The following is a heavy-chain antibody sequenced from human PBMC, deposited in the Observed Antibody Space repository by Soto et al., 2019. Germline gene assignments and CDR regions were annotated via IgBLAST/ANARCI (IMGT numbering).Heavy chain of an antibody. CDR1: GYTFFTYD. J-gene: IGHJ5*02. D-gene: IGHD4-17*01. CDR2: ISTYSGDT. V-gene: IGHV1-18*01. CDR3: RRHNGAKTSENGFDP. Sequence: QVPLGQSGVEVKTPGASVKVSCQASGYTFFTYDISWMRQAPGQELEWMGWISTYSGDTKYAQKFQGRVTMTTDTDTTTAYLELRTLRSDDTAFYYIRRHNGAKTSENGFDPWGQGNLVTVSS.